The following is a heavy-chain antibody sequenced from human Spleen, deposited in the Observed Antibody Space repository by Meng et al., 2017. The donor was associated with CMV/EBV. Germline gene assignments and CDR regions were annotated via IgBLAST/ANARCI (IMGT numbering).Heavy chain of an antibody. J-gene: IGHJ4*02. V-gene: IGHV3-23*01. CDR2: ISGSGGST. CDR3: AKDVSSGWYYFDY. D-gene: IGHD6-19*01. CDR1: GFTFDDYA. Sequence: GGSLRLSCAASGFTFDDYAMSWVRQAPGKGLEWVSGISGSGGSTYYADSVKGRFTISRDNSKNTLYLQMNSLRAEDMAVYYCAKDVSSGWYYFDYWGQGTLVTVSS.